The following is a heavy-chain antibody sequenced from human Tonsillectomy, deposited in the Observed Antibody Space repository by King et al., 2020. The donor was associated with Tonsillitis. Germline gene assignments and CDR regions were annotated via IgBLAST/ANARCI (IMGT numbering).Heavy chain of an antibody. Sequence: QLVQSGAEVKKPGESLKISCKASGYSFSNYWIGWVRQMPGKGLEYMGIVYPGYSATTYSPSLQGQVTISADKSISTAYLQWSSLKASDTAMYYCARVGGSALEDTFDLWGQGTVVTVSS. J-gene: IGHJ3*01. D-gene: IGHD1-26*01. CDR1: GYSFSNYW. CDR3: ARVGGSALEDTFDL. V-gene: IGHV5-51*01. CDR2: VYPGYSAT.